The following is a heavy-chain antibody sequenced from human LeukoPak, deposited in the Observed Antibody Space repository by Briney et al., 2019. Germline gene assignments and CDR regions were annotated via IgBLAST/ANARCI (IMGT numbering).Heavy chain of an antibody. V-gene: IGHV3-33*01. CDR3: ARARALSDY. CDR2: IWYDGSNK. Sequence: VQPGRSLRLSCAASGFTFSSYGMHWVRQAPGTGLEWVAVIWYDGSNKYYADSVKGRFTISRDNSKNTLYLQMNSLRAEDTAVYYCARARALSDYWGQGTLVTVSS. CDR1: GFTFSSYG. J-gene: IGHJ4*02.